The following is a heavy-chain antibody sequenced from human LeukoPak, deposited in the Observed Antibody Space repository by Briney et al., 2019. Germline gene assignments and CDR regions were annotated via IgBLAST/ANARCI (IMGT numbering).Heavy chain of an antibody. CDR1: GFTFSKYW. Sequence: GGSLRLSCAASGFTFSKYWMLWVRQAPGKGLESVSRINTDGTVTTYADSVKGRFTVSRDNADNTMFLQMNSVIDEDTAVYYCATKQWLAPPPDSWGQGTPVTVSS. V-gene: IGHV3-74*01. CDR3: ATKQWLAPPPDS. CDR2: INTDGTVT. J-gene: IGHJ4*02. D-gene: IGHD6-19*01.